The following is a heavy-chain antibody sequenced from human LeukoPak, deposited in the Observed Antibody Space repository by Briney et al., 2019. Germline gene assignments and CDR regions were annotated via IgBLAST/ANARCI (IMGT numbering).Heavy chain of an antibody. J-gene: IGHJ6*03. V-gene: IGHV1-18*01. CDR3: ARDPPYYGSGGYYYYMDV. CDR1: GYTFTSYG. CDR2: ISAYNGNT. Sequence: ASVKVSCKASGYTFTSYGISWVRQAPGQGLEWMGWISAYNGNTNYALKLQGRVTMTTDTSTSTAYMELRSLRSDDTAVYYCARDPPYYGSGGYYYYMDVWGKGTTVTISS. D-gene: IGHD3-10*01.